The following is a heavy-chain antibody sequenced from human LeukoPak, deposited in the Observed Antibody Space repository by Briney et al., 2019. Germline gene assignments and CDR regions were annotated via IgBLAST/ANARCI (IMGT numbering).Heavy chain of an antibody. D-gene: IGHD3-10*01. J-gene: IGHJ5*02. CDR1: GFTFDDYA. Sequence: GGSLRLSCAASGFTFDDYAMHWVRQAPGKGLEWVAVISYDGSNKYYADSVKGRFTISRDNSKNTLYLQMNSLRAEDTAVYYCAKVGLSYYGSGSYYNWFDPWGQGTLVTVSS. CDR2: ISYDGSNK. V-gene: IGHV3-30*18. CDR3: AKVGLSYYGSGSYYNWFDP.